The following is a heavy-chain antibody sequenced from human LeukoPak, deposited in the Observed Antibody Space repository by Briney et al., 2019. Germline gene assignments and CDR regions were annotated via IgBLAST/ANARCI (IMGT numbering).Heavy chain of an antibody. Sequence: SQTLSLTCTVSGGSISSGDYYWSWIRQPPGKGLEWIGYIYYSGSTYYNPSLKSRVTISVATSKNQFSLKLSSVTAADTAVYYCARYREYCSGGSCQGYYYGMDVWGKGTTVTVSS. CDR1: GGSISSGDYY. D-gene: IGHD2-15*01. J-gene: IGHJ6*04. V-gene: IGHV4-30-4*01. CDR2: IYYSGST. CDR3: ARYREYCSGGSCQGYYYGMDV.